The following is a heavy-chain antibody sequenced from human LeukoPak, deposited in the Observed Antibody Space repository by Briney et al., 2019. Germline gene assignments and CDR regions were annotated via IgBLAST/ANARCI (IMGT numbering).Heavy chain of an antibody. D-gene: IGHD2-15*01. CDR2: KYARGNS. V-gene: IGHV4-4*07. CDR1: GGSISNYY. CDR3: ARGRYCSADICTGGDSFDI. J-gene: IGHJ3*02. Sequence: SETLSLTCTVSGGSISNYYWSWIRQPAGKGLEWIGRKYARGNSNYNPPVQSRVTTSVDTSKNQFSLKLRSVTAADTAVYYCARGRYCSADICTGGDSFDIWGQGTMVSVSS.